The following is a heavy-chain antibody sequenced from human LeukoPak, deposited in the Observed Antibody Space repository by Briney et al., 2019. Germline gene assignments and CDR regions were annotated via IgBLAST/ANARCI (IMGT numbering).Heavy chain of an antibody. J-gene: IGHJ4*02. V-gene: IGHV3-48*04. CDR3: ARGGVYCGGDCVDY. CDR1: GFTFSSFS. CDR2: ISSSSSTK. D-gene: IGHD2-21*02. Sequence: PGGSLRLSCAASGFTFSSFSMNWVRQAPGKGLEWVSYISSSSSTKYNADSVKGRFTISRDNAKNSLYLQLNSLRAEDTAVYYCARGGVYCGGDCVDYWGQGTLVTVSS.